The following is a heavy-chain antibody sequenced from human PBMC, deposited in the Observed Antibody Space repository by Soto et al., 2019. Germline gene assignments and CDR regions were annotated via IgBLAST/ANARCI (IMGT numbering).Heavy chain of an antibody. J-gene: IGHJ6*02. CDR1: GFTFSNAW. Sequence: PGGSLRLSCAASGFTFSNAWMNWVRQAPGKGLEWVGRIKSKTDGGTTDYAAPVKGRFTISRDDSKNTLYLQMNSLKTEDTAVYYCTTDLWGNIVATIMRYYYYGMDVWGQGTTVTVSS. V-gene: IGHV3-15*07. CDR2: IKSKTDGGTT. D-gene: IGHD5-12*01. CDR3: TTDLWGNIVATIMRYYYYGMDV.